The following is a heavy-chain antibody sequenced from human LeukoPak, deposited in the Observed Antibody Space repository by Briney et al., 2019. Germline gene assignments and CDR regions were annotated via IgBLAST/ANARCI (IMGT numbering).Heavy chain of an antibody. D-gene: IGHD4-17*01. CDR2: MYYSGTT. CDR1: GGSVSSGYYY. J-gene: IGHJ2*01. V-gene: IGHV4-61*01. CDR3: ARHVSVTPWYFDL. Sequence: SETLSLTCTVSGGSVSSGYYYWSWIRQSPGRGLEWIGNMYYSGTTTYNPSLKSRVTISRDTSKNQFSLKLSSVTAADTALYYCARHVSVTPWYFDLWGRGTLVTVSS.